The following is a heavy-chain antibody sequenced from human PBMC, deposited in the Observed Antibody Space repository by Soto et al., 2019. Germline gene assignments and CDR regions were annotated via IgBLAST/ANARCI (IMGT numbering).Heavy chain of an antibody. CDR1: GYTFTSYG. J-gene: IGHJ4*02. CDR2: ISAYNGNT. Sequence: ASVKVSCKASGYTFTSYGISWVRQAPGQGLEWMGWISAYNGNTNYAQKLQGRVTMTTDTSTSTAYMELRSLRSDDTAVYYCARVSRGRFGELPSPYDYWGQGTLVTVSS. D-gene: IGHD3-10*01. CDR3: ARVSRGRFGELPSPYDY. V-gene: IGHV1-18*04.